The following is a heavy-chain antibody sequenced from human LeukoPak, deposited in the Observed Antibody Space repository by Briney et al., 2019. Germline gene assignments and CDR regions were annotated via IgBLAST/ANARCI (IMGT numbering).Heavy chain of an antibody. V-gene: IGHV5-51*01. CDR2: IYPDDSDT. Sequence: GESLKISCKHSEYSFPNYCIGWVRQMPGKGLEWMGIIYPDDSDTRYSPSFQGQVTISADKSISTAYLQWSSLKASNTAMYYCAIGRGGQQLGDYWGQGTLVTVSS. J-gene: IGHJ4*02. CDR1: EYSFPNYC. CDR3: AIGRGGQQLGDY. D-gene: IGHD6-13*01.